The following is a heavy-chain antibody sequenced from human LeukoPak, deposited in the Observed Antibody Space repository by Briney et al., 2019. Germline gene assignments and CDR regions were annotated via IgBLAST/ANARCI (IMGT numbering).Heavy chain of an antibody. CDR1: GGSISSSSYY. D-gene: IGHD3-22*01. Sequence: SETLSLTCTVSGGSISSSSYYWGWIRQHPGKGLEWIGSIYYSGRTYYNPSLKSRVTIPADTSKNQFSLKLSSVTAADTAVYYCVVVTLAYFDYWGQGTLVTVSS. CDR2: IYYSGRT. CDR3: VVVTLAYFDY. V-gene: IGHV4-39*01. J-gene: IGHJ4*02.